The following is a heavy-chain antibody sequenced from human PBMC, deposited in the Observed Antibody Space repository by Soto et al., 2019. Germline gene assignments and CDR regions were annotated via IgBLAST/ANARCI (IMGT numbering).Heavy chain of an antibody. D-gene: IGHD3-3*01. CDR3: ARDHPQRFSGEETTFDY. CDR1: GFTFSSYS. CDR2: ISSSSSTI. J-gene: IGHJ4*02. Sequence: PGGSLRLSCAASGFTFSSYSMNWVRQAPGKGLEWVSYISSSSSTIYYADSVKGRFTISRDNAKNSLYLQMNSLRDEDTAVYYCARDHPQRFSGEETTFDYWGQGTLVTVSS. V-gene: IGHV3-48*02.